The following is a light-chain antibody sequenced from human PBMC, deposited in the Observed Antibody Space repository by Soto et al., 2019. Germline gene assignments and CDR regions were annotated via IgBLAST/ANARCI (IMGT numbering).Light chain of an antibody. CDR3: QQTYATPHT. J-gene: IGKJ2*01. CDR2: AVS. CDR1: QTISTF. Sequence: DIQMTQSPSALSASVGDRVTITCRANQTISTFLNWYQQKPGRAPKLLMYAVSNLQSGVPSKFSGSRSGTDFTLTITSLQPEDFATYFCQQTYATPHTFGQGTKLEIK. V-gene: IGKV1-39*01.